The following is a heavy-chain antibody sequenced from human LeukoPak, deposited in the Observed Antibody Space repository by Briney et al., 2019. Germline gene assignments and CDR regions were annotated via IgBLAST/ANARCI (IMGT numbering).Heavy chain of an antibody. Sequence: SETLSLTCTVSGGSISSYYWSWIRQPPGKGLEWIGYFYYSGSTNYNPSLKSRVTISVDTSKNQFFLKLSSVTAADTAVYYCARGPDYGSGSYRGPFDYWGQGTLVTVSS. CDR1: GGSISSYY. CDR2: FYYSGST. D-gene: IGHD3-10*01. V-gene: IGHV4-59*01. CDR3: ARGPDYGSGSYRGPFDY. J-gene: IGHJ4*02.